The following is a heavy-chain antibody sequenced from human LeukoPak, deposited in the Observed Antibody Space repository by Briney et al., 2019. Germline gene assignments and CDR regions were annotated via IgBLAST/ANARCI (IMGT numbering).Heavy chain of an antibody. CDR2: IYPGDSDT. CDR1: GYSFTSYW. Sequence: GESLKISCKGSGYSFTSYWIGWVRQMPGKGLEWMGIIYPGDSDTRYSPSFQGQVTISADKSISTAYLQWSSLKASDTAMYYCARSTMLRGVIITRAFDIWGQGTMVTVSS. J-gene: IGHJ3*02. D-gene: IGHD3-10*01. V-gene: IGHV5-51*01. CDR3: ARSTMLRGVIITRAFDI.